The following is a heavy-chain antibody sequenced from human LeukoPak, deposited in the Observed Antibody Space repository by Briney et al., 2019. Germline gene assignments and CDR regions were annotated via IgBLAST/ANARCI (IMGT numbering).Heavy chain of an antibody. CDR1: AGSISSSSYY. J-gene: IGHJ4*02. V-gene: IGHV4-39*01. CDR2: IYYSGST. CDR3: ARHAYSYASSGYYYFFDY. Sequence: NPSETLSLTCTVSAGSISSSSYYWGWIRQPPGKGLECIGSIYYSGSTYYNPSLKSRVTISVDTSKNQFSLKLSSVTAADTAVYYCARHAYSYASSGYYYFFDYWGQGTLVTVSS. D-gene: IGHD3-22*01.